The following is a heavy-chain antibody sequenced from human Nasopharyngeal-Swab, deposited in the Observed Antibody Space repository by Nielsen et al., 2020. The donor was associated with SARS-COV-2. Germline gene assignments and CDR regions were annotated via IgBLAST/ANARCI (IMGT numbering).Heavy chain of an antibody. CDR3: AREGIVGATNGLDY. V-gene: IGHV3-33*01. CDR2: IWYDGSNK. J-gene: IGHJ4*02. D-gene: IGHD1-26*01. CDR1: GFTFSSYG. Sequence: GESLKISCAASGFTFSSYGMHWVRQAPGKGLERVAVIWYDGSNKYYADSVKGRFTISRDNSKKTLYLQMNSLRAEDTAVYYCAREGIVGATNGLDYWGQGTLVTVSS.